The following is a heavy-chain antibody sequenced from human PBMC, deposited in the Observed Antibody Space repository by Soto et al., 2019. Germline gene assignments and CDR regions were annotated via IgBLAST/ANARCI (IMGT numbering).Heavy chain of an antibody. CDR3: ARDGYSRLAAEYFQH. J-gene: IGHJ1*01. CDR1: GFTFSSYA. D-gene: IGHD6-13*01. V-gene: IGHV3-23*01. CDR2: ISGSGGRT. Sequence: GGSLRLSCAASGFTFSSYAMSWVRQAPGKGLEWVSAISGSGGRTYYVDSVKGRFTISRDNAKNSLYLQMNSLRAEDTAVYYCARDGYSRLAAEYFQHWGQGTMVTVSS.